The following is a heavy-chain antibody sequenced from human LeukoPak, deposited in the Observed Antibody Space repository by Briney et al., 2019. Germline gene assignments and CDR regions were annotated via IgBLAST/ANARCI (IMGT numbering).Heavy chain of an antibody. Sequence: GGSLRLSCAAPGFTFSTYWMSWVRQAPGKGLEWVANIKQDGSDRYYVDSVKGRFTISRDNAKNSLYLQMNSLRDEDTAVYYCAGDRYDSRIVGADAPGYFDYWGQGTLVTVSS. CDR3: AGDRYDSRIVGADAPGYFDY. CDR1: GFTFSTYW. J-gene: IGHJ4*02. V-gene: IGHV3-7*01. D-gene: IGHD1-26*01. CDR2: IKQDGSDR.